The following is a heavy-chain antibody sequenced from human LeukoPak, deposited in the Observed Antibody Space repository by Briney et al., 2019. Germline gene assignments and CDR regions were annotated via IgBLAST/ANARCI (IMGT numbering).Heavy chain of an antibody. CDR1: GYTFTGYY. CDR3: ARGTVDSGTEDFDY. J-gene: IGHJ4*02. V-gene: IGHV1-2*02. Sequence: EASVKVSCKTSGYTFTGYYLHWVRQAPGQGLEWMGWINPNSGGTNYAQKFLGRVTMTRDTSISTVFMELSRLTSDDTTVYYCARGTVDSGTEDFDYWGQGTLVTVSS. CDR2: INPNSGGT. D-gene: IGHD3-10*01.